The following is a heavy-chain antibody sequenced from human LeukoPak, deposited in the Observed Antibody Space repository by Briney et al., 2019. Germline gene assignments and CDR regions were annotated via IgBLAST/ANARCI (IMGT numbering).Heavy chain of an antibody. V-gene: IGHV4-38-2*02. J-gene: IGHJ5*02. D-gene: IGHD1-1*01. CDR2: VYHSGST. CDR1: GYSISSHYY. CDR3: ARDHNPDTSFDP. Sequence: SETLSLTCTVSGYSISSHYYWGWMRQPPGKGLEWIGSVYHSGSTYYNPSLKSRVTISLDTSKNQFSLKVTSVTAADTAVYYCARDHNPDTSFDPWGQGTLVTVSS.